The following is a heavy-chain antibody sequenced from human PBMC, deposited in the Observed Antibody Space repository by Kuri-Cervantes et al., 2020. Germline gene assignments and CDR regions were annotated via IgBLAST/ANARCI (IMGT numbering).Heavy chain of an antibody. J-gene: IGHJ4*02. V-gene: IGHV4-39*07. CDR1: GGSISSSSYY. D-gene: IGHD2-15*01. CDR2: IYHSGST. Sequence: SETLSLTCTVSGGSISSSSYYWGWIRQPPGKGLEWIGSIYHSGSTYYNPSLKSRVTISVDTSKNQFSLKLSSVTASDTAVYYCAREVGSGGSCYSDYWGQGTLVTVSS. CDR3: AREVGSGGSCYSDY.